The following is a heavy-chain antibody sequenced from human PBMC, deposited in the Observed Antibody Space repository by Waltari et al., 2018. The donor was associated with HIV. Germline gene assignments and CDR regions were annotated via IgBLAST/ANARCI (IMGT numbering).Heavy chain of an antibody. D-gene: IGHD6-19*01. CDR2: MNSNSGNT. Sequence: QIRVVQSGAELKKAGASVKVSGKTSGFTFANYDIRWVRQAAGQWLEWMGWMNSNSGNTGYTQKLQGRVSMSRNRSTTTADMELSSLTSDDTAVYYCTRGLGYSSFPFDHWGQGTQVTVSS. V-gene: IGHV1-8*02. CDR3: TRGLGYSSFPFDH. CDR1: GFTFANYD. J-gene: IGHJ4*02.